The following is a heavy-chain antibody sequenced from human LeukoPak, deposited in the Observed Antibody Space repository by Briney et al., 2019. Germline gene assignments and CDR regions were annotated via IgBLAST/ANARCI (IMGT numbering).Heavy chain of an antibody. D-gene: IGHD6-13*01. J-gene: IGHJ5*02. V-gene: IGHV1-18*04. CDR2: ISAYNGNT. CDR1: GYTFTSYG. Sequence: GASVKVSCKASGYTFTSYGISWVRQAPGQGLEWMGWISAYNGNTNYAQKLQGRVTMTTDTSTSTAYMELRSLRSDDTAVYYCARSGLYSSSWYGWFDPWGQGTLVTVPS. CDR3: ARSGLYSSSWYGWFDP.